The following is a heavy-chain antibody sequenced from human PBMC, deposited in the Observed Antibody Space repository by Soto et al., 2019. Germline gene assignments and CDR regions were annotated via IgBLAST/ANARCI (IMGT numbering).Heavy chain of an antibody. CDR2: VVPAFGKT. CDR3: ATVPGITGNVGKYFDY. V-gene: IGHV1-69*06. CDR1: GDTSRPFS. Sequence: QVQLVQSGAEVQKPGSSVMVSCKASGDTSRPFSFSWVRQAPGLGLEWVGGVVPAFGKTNYAQRFQGRVTITADRSTNTVSLEVRSLRAEDSAVYYCATVPGITGNVGKYFDYWGQGTLITVSS. J-gene: IGHJ4*02. D-gene: IGHD1-20*01.